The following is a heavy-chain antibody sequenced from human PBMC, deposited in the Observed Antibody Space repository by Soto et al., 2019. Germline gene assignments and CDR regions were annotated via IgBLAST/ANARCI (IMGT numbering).Heavy chain of an antibody. CDR3: ARARGSYRFAFDY. CDR1: GFTVSDYY. Sequence: EVQLVESGGGLIHPGGSLRLSCVVSGFTVSDYYMIWVRQAPGKGLEWVSVLYAGGSTYYSDSVRGRFTISRDNSNNTLYLQVNSLRTEDTAVYYCARARGSYRFAFDYWGQGTLVTVSS. J-gene: IGHJ4*02. CDR2: LYAGGST. V-gene: IGHV3-53*01. D-gene: IGHD1-26*01.